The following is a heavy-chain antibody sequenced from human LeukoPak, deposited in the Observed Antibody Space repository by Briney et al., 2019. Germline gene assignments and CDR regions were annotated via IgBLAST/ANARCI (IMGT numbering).Heavy chain of an antibody. Sequence: EASVKVSCKASGYTFTSYGISRVRQAPGQGLEWMGWISAYNGNTNFAQKLQDRVTMTTDTSTSTAYMELRSLRSDDTAVYYCARAEKPNWGNYYYYCMDVWGKGTTVTVSS. CDR2: ISAYNGNT. V-gene: IGHV1-18*01. CDR1: GYTFTSYG. CDR3: ARAEKPNWGNYYYYCMDV. J-gene: IGHJ6*03. D-gene: IGHD7-27*01.